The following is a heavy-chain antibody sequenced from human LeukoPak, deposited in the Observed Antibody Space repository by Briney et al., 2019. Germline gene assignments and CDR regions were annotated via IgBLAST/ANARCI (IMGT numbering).Heavy chain of an antibody. D-gene: IGHD3-3*01. J-gene: IGHJ4*02. V-gene: IGHV3-23*01. CDR1: GFTFGAYG. CDR2: ISASGDST. CDR3: AKGVAWLVAGLIDD. Sequence: HPVGSLRRSCAASGFTFGAYGMGWVRQRPREVRGLGSGISASGDSTYTAESVRARFTISRDNSKNMLYLPMNRLSVDHTAVYYCAKGVAWLVAGLIDDWGQGTLVSVSS.